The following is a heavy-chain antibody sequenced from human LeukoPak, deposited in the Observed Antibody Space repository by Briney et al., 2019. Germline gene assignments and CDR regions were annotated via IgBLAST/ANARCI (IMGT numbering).Heavy chain of an antibody. J-gene: IGHJ3*02. CDR3: ARDFRGYSYAQIAFDI. Sequence: GGSLRLSCAASGFTFSNYWMHWVRQAPGKGLEWVSVIYSGGSTYYADSVKGRFTISRDNSKNTLYLQMNSLRAEDTALYYCARDFRGYSYAQIAFDIWGQGTTVTVSS. V-gene: IGHV3-66*01. CDR1: GFTFSNYW. CDR2: IYSGGST. D-gene: IGHD5-18*01.